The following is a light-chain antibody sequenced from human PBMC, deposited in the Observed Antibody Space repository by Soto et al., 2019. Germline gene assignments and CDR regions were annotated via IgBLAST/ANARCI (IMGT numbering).Light chain of an antibody. Sequence: DIQMTQSPSTLSASVETESPSLAGPVRVSNWLAWYQQKPGKAPKLLIYKASSLESGVPPRFSGSGSGTEFTLTISSLQPDDFATYYCQQYNSYSRTFGQGTKVEIK. CDR2: KAS. CDR3: QQYNSYSRT. V-gene: IGKV1-5*03. CDR1: RVSNW. J-gene: IGKJ1*01.